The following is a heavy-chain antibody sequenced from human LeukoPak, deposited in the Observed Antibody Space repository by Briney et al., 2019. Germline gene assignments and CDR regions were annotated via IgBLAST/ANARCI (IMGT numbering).Heavy chain of an antibody. CDR1: GFTFSVAA. CDR2: IGASGEST. Sequence: PGGSLRLSCAASGFTFSVAAMTWVRQAPGKGLEWVSLIGASGESTYYADSVKGRFTISRDNSKNTLYLQMSSLRDEDTAVYYCGSSIAASGTAWGQGTLVTVSS. CDR3: GSSIAASGTA. J-gene: IGHJ4*02. V-gene: IGHV3-23*01. D-gene: IGHD6-13*01.